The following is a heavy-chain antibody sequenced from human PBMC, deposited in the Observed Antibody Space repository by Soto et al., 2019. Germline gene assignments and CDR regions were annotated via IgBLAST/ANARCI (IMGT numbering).Heavy chain of an antibody. Sequence: PSETLSLTCTVSGGSVSSGSYYWSWIRQPPGKGLEWIGYIYYSGSTNYNPSLKSRVTISVDTSKNQFSLKLSSVTAADTAVYYCGRDPSTTCLCAGSAPGGEETLVTFP. J-gene: IGHJ5*02. V-gene: IGHV4-61*01. CDR2: IYYSGST. D-gene: IGHD2-2*01. CDR1: GGSVSSGSYY. CDR3: GRDPSTTCLCAGSAP.